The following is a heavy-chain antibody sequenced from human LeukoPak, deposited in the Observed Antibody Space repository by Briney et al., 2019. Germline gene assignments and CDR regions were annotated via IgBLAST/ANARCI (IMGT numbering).Heavy chain of an antibody. J-gene: IGHJ4*02. V-gene: IGHV3-23*01. D-gene: IGHD5-12*01. CDR3: AKGALEFGSGYRGGDY. Sequence: GGSLRLSCAASGFTFSSYAMSWVRQAPGKGLEWVSAISGSGGSTYYADSVKGRFTISRDNSKNTVYLQMNSLRAEDTAVYYCAKGALEFGSGYRGGDYWGQGTLVTVSS. CDR1: GFTFSSYA. CDR2: ISGSGGST.